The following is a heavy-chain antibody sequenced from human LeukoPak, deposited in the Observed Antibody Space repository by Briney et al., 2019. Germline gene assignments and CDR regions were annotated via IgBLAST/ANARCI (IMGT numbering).Heavy chain of an antibody. CDR3: ARHRYSSSQDAFDI. J-gene: IGHJ3*02. Sequence: GESLKISCKGSGYSFTSYWISWVRQMPGKGLEWMGRIDPSDSYTNYSPSFQGHVTISADKSISTAYLQWSSLKASDTAMYYRARHRYSSSQDAFDIWGQGTMVTVSS. CDR2: IDPSDSYT. V-gene: IGHV5-10-1*01. CDR1: GYSFTSYW. D-gene: IGHD6-13*01.